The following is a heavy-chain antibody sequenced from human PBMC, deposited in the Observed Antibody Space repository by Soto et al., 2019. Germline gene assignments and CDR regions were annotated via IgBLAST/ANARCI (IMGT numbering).Heavy chain of an antibody. CDR2: ISSNGGST. V-gene: IGHV3-64*01. Sequence: PGGSLILSWAASGFTFSSYSMHWVRQAPGKGLEYVSAISSNGGSTYYANSVKGRFTISRDNSKNTLYLQMGSLRAEDMAVYYFARDFSLSWYGDYYYHRSVWGKGTTVTGS. CDR3: ARDFSLSWYGDYYYHRSV. D-gene: IGHD6-13*01. J-gene: IGHJ6*03. CDR1: GFTFSSYS.